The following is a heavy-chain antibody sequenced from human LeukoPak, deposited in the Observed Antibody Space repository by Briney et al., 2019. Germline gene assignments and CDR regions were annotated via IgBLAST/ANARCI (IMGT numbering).Heavy chain of an antibody. D-gene: IGHD3-22*01. J-gene: IGHJ3*02. V-gene: IGHV3-23*01. CDR3: AKGYYDSSGSYDAFDI. Sequence: PGGSLRLSCAASGFTFSSYAMSWVRQAPGKGLEEVSAISGSGGSTYYADSVKGRFTISRDNSKNTLYLQMNSLRAEDTAVYYCAKGYYDSSGSYDAFDIWGQGTMVTVSS. CDR1: GFTFSSYA. CDR2: ISGSGGST.